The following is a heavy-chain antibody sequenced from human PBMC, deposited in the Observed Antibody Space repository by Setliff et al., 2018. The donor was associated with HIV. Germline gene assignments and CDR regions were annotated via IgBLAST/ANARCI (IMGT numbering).Heavy chain of an antibody. D-gene: IGHD2-8*01. Sequence: SVKVSCKASGGTFSNYAFSWVRQAPGQGLEWMGGLIPIVDITKSTQRFRDRVTFTADESTNKSQMELSGLTFEDTAVYYCAKGPNFEDAFDIWGQGTVVTVSS. V-gene: IGHV1-69*10. J-gene: IGHJ3*02. CDR2: LIPIVDIT. CDR1: GGTFSNYA. CDR3: AKGPNFEDAFDI.